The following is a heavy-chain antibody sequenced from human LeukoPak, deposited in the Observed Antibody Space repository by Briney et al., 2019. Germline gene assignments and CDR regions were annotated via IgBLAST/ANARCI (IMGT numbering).Heavy chain of an antibody. D-gene: IGHD2-15*01. CDR1: GFTFSSYG. V-gene: IGHV3-30*18. Sequence: GGSLRLSCAASGFTFSSYGMHWVRQAPGKGLEWVAVISYDGRNKYYADSVKGRFTISRDNSKNTLYLQMNSLRAEDTALYYCAKGGYCSGGSCYDDYWGQGTLVTVSS. CDR3: AKGGYCSGGSCYDDY. CDR2: ISYDGRNK. J-gene: IGHJ4*02.